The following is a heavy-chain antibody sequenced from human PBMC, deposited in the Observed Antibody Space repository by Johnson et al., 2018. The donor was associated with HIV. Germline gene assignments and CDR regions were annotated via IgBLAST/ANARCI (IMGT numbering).Heavy chain of an antibody. CDR1: GFTFNYYW. V-gene: IGHV3-7*01. Sequence: QLVESGGGLVQPGKSLRLSCEASGFTFNYYWMTWVRQAPGKGLECVANINQDGGEKYYVDSVEGRFSISRDNAQNSLFLQMSSLRPEETAIYYCARGQRATDIWGQGTMVTVSS. J-gene: IGHJ3*02. CDR2: INQDGGEK. CDR3: ARGQRATDI.